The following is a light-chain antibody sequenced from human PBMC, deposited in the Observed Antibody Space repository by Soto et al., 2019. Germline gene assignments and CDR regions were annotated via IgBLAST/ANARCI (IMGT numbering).Light chain of an antibody. V-gene: IGKV1-27*01. CDR3: QKYNSAKT. CDR1: QGISNY. J-gene: IGKJ1*01. CDR2: AAS. Sequence: DIQMTQSPSSLSASVGDRVTITCRASQGISNYLAWYQQKPGKVPKLLIYAASTLQSGVPSRFSGSGSGTDITLTISSLQPEDVATYYCQKYNSAKTFGQGTKVEIK.